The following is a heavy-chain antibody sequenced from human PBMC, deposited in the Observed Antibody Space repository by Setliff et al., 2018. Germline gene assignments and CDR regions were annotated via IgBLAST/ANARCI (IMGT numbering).Heavy chain of an antibody. CDR2: IYASGTT. J-gene: IGHJ4*02. D-gene: IGHD3-22*01. CDR1: RGSISSGSYY. Sequence: TLSLTCTVSRGSISSGSYYWNWIRQPAGKELEWIGHIYASGTTTYNPSLKSRVTISLDTSKNQFSLKLSSVTAADTAVYYCARVHYETSTYSPTLFDHWGQGALVTVSS. CDR3: ARVHYETSTYSPTLFDH. V-gene: IGHV4-61*09.